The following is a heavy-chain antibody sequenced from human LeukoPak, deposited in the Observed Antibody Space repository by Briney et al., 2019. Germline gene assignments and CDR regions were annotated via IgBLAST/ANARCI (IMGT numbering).Heavy chain of an antibody. Sequence: GRSLRLSCAASGFTFSSYAMHWVRQAPGKGLEWVAVISYDGSNKYYADSVKGRFTISRDNSKNTLYLQMNSLRAEDTAVYYCARDSSAVTRDYYYYYGMDVWGQGTTVTVSS. CDR1: GFTFSSYA. J-gene: IGHJ6*02. CDR2: ISYDGSNK. CDR3: ARDSSAVTRDYYYYYGMDV. V-gene: IGHV3-30-3*01.